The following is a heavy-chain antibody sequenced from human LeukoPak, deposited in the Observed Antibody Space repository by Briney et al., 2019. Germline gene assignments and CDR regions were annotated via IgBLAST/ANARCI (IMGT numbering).Heavy chain of an antibody. CDR1: GFTFSVYT. Sequence: GGSLRLSCAASGFTFSVYTIHWVRQTPGKGLEWVSSISSRSTDIYYADSVKGRFTISRDNAKNSLYLQMNSLRAEDTAVYFCARDPYSSPGFDYWGQGTLVSVSS. D-gene: IGHD6-13*01. CDR2: ISSRSTDI. CDR3: ARDPYSSPGFDY. J-gene: IGHJ4*02. V-gene: IGHV3-21*06.